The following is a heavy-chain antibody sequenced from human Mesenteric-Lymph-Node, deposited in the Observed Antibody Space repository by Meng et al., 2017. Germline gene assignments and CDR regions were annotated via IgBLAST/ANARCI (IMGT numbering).Heavy chain of an antibody. D-gene: IGHD2-2*01. J-gene: IGHJ4*02. CDR1: GGSFSDYY. Sequence: QVQLQQWGTGLLKPSETLSLTRAVYGGSFSDYYWSWIRQSPGKGLEWIGEITNRGSANYNPSLKSRVTISVDTSKNQLSLKLSSVTAADTAVYYCARGGYCSSTSCPRPLYWGQGTLVTVSS. CDR3: ARGGYCSSTSCPRPLY. CDR2: ITNRGSA. V-gene: IGHV4-34*01.